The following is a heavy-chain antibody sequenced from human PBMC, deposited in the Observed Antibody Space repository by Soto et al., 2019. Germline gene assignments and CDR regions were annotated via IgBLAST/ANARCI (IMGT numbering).Heavy chain of an antibody. Sequence: SETLCLTGTVTGGSISSGGYYWSWIRQHPGKGLEWIGYIYYSGSTYYNPSLKSRVTISVDTSKNQFSLKLSSVTAADTAVYYCARDIDRYYYGSGSTSRRFDPWGQGTLVTVSS. CDR3: ARDIDRYYYGSGSTSRRFDP. D-gene: IGHD3-10*01. CDR2: IYYSGST. J-gene: IGHJ5*02. V-gene: IGHV4-31*03. CDR1: GGSISSGGYY.